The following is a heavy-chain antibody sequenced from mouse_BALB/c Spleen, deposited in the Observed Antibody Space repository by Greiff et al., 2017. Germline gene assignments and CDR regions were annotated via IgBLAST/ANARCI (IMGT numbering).Heavy chain of an antibody. J-gene: IGHJ4*01. V-gene: IGHV1-63*02. CDR2: IYPGGGYT. CDR1: GYTFTNYW. Sequence: VQLQQSGAELVRPGTSVKISCKASGYTFTNYWLGWVKQRPGHGLEWIGDIYPGGGYTNYNEKFKGKATLTADTSSSTAYMQLSSLTSEDSAVYFCARGRDDGYAEYYAMDDWGQGTSGTVSP. CDR3: ARGRDDGYAEYYAMDD. D-gene: IGHD2-3*01.